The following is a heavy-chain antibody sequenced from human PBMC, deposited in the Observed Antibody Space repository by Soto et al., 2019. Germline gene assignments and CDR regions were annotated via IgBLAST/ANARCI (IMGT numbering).Heavy chain of an antibody. CDR2: IYYSGST. CDR3: ARLDYDILTGFIPY. CDR1: GGSISSSSYY. D-gene: IGHD3-9*01. Sequence: SETLSLTCTVSGGSISSSSYYWGWIRQPPGKGLEWIGSIYYSGSTYYNPSLKSRVTISVDTSKNQFSLKLSSVTAADTAVYYCARLDYDILTGFIPYWGQGTLVTVSS. J-gene: IGHJ4*02. V-gene: IGHV4-39*01.